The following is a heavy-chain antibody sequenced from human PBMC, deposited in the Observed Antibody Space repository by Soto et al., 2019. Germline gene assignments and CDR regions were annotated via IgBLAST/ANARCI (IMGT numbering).Heavy chain of an antibody. V-gene: IGHV4-31*03. CDR3: ARSQAIGYSSSTSCQRGSFDF. CDR2: IYYSGST. CDR1: GGAISIGGYY. D-gene: IGHD2-2*01. Sequence: PAETLSLTCTVSGGAISIGGYYLSWICQHPGKGLVWSGYIYYSGSTYYNPSLKSRVTISVATSKNQFSLKLSSVTAADTAVYYCARSQAIGYSSSTSCQRGSFDFWGQGLLVTVSS. J-gene: IGHJ4*03.